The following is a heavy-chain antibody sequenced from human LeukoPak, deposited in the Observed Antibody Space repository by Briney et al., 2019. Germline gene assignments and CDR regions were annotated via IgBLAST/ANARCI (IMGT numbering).Heavy chain of an antibody. Sequence: PSETLSLTCAVYGGSFSGYYWSWIRQPPGKGLEWIGYIYYSGSTNYNPSLKSRVTMSVDTSKNQFSLTLTSVTAADTAVYYCARWGSHYYYYYIDVWGKGTTVTVSS. V-gene: IGHV4-34*11. CDR1: GGSFSGYY. CDR3: ARWGSHYYYYYIDV. J-gene: IGHJ6*03. CDR2: IYYSGST. D-gene: IGHD3-16*01.